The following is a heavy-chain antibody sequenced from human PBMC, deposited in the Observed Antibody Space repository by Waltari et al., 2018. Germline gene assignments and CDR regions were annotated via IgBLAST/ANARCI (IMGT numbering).Heavy chain of an antibody. D-gene: IGHD2-2*01. J-gene: IGHJ4*02. CDR3: ARGSTGCSSTSCPFYY. CDR1: GGSISSYY. CDR2: IYYSGST. V-gene: IGHV4-59*01. Sequence: QVQLQESGPGLVKPSETLSLTCTVSGGSISSYYWSWIRQPPGKGLEWIGYIYYSGSTNYHPSLNSRVTISVDTAKNQVSLKLRSVTAADTAVYYCARGSTGCSSTSCPFYYWGQGTLVTVSS.